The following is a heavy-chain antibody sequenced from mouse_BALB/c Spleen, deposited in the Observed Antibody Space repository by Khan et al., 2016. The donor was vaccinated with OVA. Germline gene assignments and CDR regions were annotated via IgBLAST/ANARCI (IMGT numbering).Heavy chain of an antibody. CDR3: TRNGFGNYESWDY. CDR1: GYTFTNYW. CDR2: IYPGNSDT. J-gene: IGHJ2*01. D-gene: IGHD2-1*01. Sequence: EVQLQESGTVLARPGASVKMSCKGSGYTFTNYWMHWVKQRPGQGLEWIGAIYPGNSDTNYNQKFKGRAKLTTVTSTSTADMELNSLTNDDSAVYYCTRNGFGNYESWDYWGQGTTLTVSS. V-gene: IGHV1-5*01.